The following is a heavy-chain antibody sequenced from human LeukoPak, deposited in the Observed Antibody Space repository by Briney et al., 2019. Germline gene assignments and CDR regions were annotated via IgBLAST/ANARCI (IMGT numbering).Heavy chain of an antibody. D-gene: IGHD3-10*01. V-gene: IGHV1-46*01. Sequence: ASVKVSCKASGYTFTNYYMHWVRQAPGQGLEWMGIINPSGGSTSYAQKFQGRATMTTDTSSSTAYMELRSLRSDDTAVYYCARHFYGSGTYYHFDYWGQGTLVTVSS. CDR3: ARHFYGSGTYYHFDY. CDR2: INPSGGST. J-gene: IGHJ4*02. CDR1: GYTFTNYY.